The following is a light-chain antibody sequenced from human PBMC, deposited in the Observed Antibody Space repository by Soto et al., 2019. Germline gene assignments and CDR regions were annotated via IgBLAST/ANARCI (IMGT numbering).Light chain of an antibody. CDR1: QSVNSD. CDR2: SAS. J-gene: IGKJ4*01. Sequence: ETVMTQSPATLSASPGESATLSCRASQSVNSDLAWYQQIPGQAPRLLIYSASTGATGGPARFSGSGSGTEFTLTIRSLQSEDFAIYYCRKYNNWPLTFGGGTKVDIK. V-gene: IGKV3-15*01. CDR3: RKYNNWPLT.